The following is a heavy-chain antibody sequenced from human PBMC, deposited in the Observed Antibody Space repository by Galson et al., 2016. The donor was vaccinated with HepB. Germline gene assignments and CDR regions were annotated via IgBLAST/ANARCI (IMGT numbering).Heavy chain of an antibody. J-gene: IGHJ4*02. CDR3: ARGDIVGAIFDY. V-gene: IGHV3-21*01. CDR1: GFTFSSYS. Sequence: SLRLSCAASGFTFSSYSMNWVRQAPGKGLEWVSAITSSSGYIYSADSVKGRFTISRDNAKNSLYLQMNSLRAEDTAVYYCARGDIVGAIFDYWGQGTLVTVSS. CDR2: ITSSSGYI. D-gene: IGHD1-26*01.